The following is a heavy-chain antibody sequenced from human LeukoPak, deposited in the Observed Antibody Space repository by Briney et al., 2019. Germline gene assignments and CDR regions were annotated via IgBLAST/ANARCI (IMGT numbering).Heavy chain of an antibody. Sequence: PGGSLRLSCATSGFTFSGYGMHWVRQAPGKGLEWVTVIWSDGSNKYYADSVKGRFTISRDNSKNTLYLQMNSLRAEDTAVYYCARDEDYGSGSYLEFDYWGQGTLVTVSS. V-gene: IGHV3-33*01. D-gene: IGHD3-10*01. CDR1: GFTFSGYG. CDR2: IWSDGSNK. CDR3: ARDEDYGSGSYLEFDY. J-gene: IGHJ4*02.